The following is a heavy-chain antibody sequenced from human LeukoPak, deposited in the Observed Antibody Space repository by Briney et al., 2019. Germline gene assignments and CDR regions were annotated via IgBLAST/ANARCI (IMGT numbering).Heavy chain of an antibody. V-gene: IGHV3-48*03. Sequence: PGGSLRLSCAASGFTFSSYEMNWVRQAPGKGLEWVSYISSSGSTIYYADSVKGRFTISRDNGKNSLYLQMNSLRAEDTAVYYCASLPTGVPAADAFDIWGQGTMVTVSS. CDR3: ASLPTGVPAADAFDI. CDR1: GFTFSSYE. CDR2: ISSSGSTI. J-gene: IGHJ3*02. D-gene: IGHD2-2*01.